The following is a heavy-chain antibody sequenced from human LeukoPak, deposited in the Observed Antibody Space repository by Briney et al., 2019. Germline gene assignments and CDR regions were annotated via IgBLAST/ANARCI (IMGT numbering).Heavy chain of an antibody. CDR1: GGSISSSSYY. CDR2: IYYGGST. Sequence: SETLSLTCTVSGGSISSSSYYWGWIRQPPGKGLEWIGSIYYGGSTYYNPSLKSRVTISVDTSKNQFSLKLSSVTAADTAVYYCARRIAARPLGYFDYWGPGTLVTVSS. D-gene: IGHD6-6*01. V-gene: IGHV4-39*01. J-gene: IGHJ4*02. CDR3: ARRIAARPLGYFDY.